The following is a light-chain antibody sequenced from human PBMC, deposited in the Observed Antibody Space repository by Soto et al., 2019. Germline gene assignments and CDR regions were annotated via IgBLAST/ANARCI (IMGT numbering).Light chain of an antibody. CDR2: AGG. CDR1: NIGRKG. J-gene: IGLJ1*01. V-gene: IGLV3-21*02. Sequence: SYELPQPPSVTVAPGQTARIACGCKNIGRKGVHWYQQKAGKAPVLGDDAGGGRHSRFPERFSASKSGTETTLTISRVEDGDEAEYYCQVWDTASDHFYVFGTGTKVTVL. CDR3: QVWDTASDHFYV.